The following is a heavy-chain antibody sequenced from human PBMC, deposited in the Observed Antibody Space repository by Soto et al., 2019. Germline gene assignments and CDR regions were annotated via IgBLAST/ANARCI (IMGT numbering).Heavy chain of an antibody. CDR3: ARVRIVGVPDPPDYGYYMEV. J-gene: IGHJ6*03. CDR1: GGSISSGGYY. D-gene: IGHD2-2*01. CDR2: IYYSGST. V-gene: IGHV4-31*03. Sequence: QVQLQESGPGLVKPSQTLSLTCTVSGGSISSGGYYWSWIRQHPGKGLEWIGYIYYSGSTYYNPSLKSRFSISVDTSKNHVSLHLSSVTAADTAVYYCARVRIVGVPDPPDYGYYMEVWRKVTTVTDSS.